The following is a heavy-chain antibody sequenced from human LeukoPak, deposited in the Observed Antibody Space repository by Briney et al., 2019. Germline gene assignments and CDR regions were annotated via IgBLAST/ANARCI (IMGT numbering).Heavy chain of an antibody. J-gene: IGHJ3*02. CDR1: GFTFDDYA. CDR2: ISWNSGSI. V-gene: IGHV3-9*01. D-gene: IGHD1-26*01. Sequence: GGSLRLSCAASGFTFDDYAMHWVRQAPGKGLEWVSGISWNSGSISYADSVKGRFTISRDNAKNSLYLQMNSLRAEDTALYYCAKVGATNDAFDIWGQGTMVTVSS. CDR3: AKVGATNDAFDI.